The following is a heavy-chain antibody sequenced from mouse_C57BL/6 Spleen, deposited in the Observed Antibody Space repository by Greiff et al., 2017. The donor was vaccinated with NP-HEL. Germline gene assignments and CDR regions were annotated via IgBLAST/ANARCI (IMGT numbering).Heavy chain of an antibody. CDR1: GYTFTNDW. CDR2: IYPGGGYT. V-gene: IGHV1-63*01. Sequence: VQLQQSGAELVRPGTSVKMSCKASGYTFTNDWIGWAKQRPGHGLEWIGDIYPGGGYTNYNEKFKGKATLTADKSSSTAYMQFSSLTSEDSAIYYGARNDYDVAMDYWGQGTSVTVAS. CDR3: ARNDYDVAMDY. D-gene: IGHD2-4*01. J-gene: IGHJ4*01.